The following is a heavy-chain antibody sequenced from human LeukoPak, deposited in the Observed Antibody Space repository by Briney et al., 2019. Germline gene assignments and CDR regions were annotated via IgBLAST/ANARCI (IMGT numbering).Heavy chain of an antibody. V-gene: IGHV3-23*01. J-gene: IGHJ4*02. Sequence: PGGSLRLSCAASGFTFSSYAMSWVRQAPGKGLEWVSAISGSGGSTYYADSVKGRFTICRDNSKNTLYLQMNSLRAEDTAVYYCAGYYDILTGYYYFDYWGQGTLVTVSS. CDR1: GFTFSSYA. CDR3: AGYYDILTGYYYFDY. D-gene: IGHD3-9*01. CDR2: ISGSGGST.